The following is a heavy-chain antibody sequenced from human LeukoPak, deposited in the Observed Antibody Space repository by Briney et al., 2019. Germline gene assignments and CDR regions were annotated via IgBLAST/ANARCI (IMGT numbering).Heavy chain of an antibody. J-gene: IGHJ4*02. CDR1: GYTFTGYY. CDR2: INPNSGGT. CDR3: AREELRVLRFLEWLPGDY. V-gene: IGHV1-2*02. Sequence: GASVKVSCKASGYTFTGYYMHWVRQAPGQGLEWMGWINPNSGGTNYAQKFQGRVTMTRDTSISTAYMELSRLRSDDTAVYYCAREELRVLRFLEWLPGDYWGQGTLVTVSS. D-gene: IGHD3-3*01.